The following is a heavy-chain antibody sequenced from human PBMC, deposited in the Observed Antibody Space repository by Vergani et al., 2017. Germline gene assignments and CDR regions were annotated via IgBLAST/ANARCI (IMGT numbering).Heavy chain of an antibody. D-gene: IGHD3-10*01. CDR2: IYAGNSDT. CDR3: ARLHGSGSYLEF. CDR1: GYTFTEYW. Sequence: EVQLVQSGTEVTKPGESLKISCKASGYTFTEYWIAWVRHLPGQGLEWMGIIYAGNSDTKYNPSFEGRVTISADTSTNTAYLQWRSLEASDTAMYFCARLHGSGSYLEFWGQGPLVTVSS. J-gene: IGHJ4*01. V-gene: IGHV5-51*01.